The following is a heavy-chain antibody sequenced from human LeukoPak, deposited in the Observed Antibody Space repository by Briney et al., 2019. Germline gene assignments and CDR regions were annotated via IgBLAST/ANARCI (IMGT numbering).Heavy chain of an antibody. D-gene: IGHD3-10*01. Sequence: HPGGSLRLSCAASGFIFSNYWMSWVRQAPGKGLEWVSAISGSGGTTYYADSVKGRFTISRDSSKNTLYLQMNSLRAEDTAVYYCAKGNWIGELFKNAFDFWGQGTMVTVSS. CDR2: ISGSGGTT. V-gene: IGHV3-23*01. CDR3: AKGNWIGELFKNAFDF. CDR1: GFIFSNYW. J-gene: IGHJ3*01.